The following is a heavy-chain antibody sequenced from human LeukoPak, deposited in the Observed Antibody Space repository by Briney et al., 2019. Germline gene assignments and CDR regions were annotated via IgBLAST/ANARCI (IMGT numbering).Heavy chain of an antibody. D-gene: IGHD3-10*01. CDR3: AGSIWFGEFNVEVVFDY. CDR1: GGTFTSYA. CDR2: IIPIFGTA. V-gene: IGHV1-69*05. Sequence: SVMCSCKATGGTFTSYAISWVGQARGQGKEWMGGIIPIFGTANYAKKFQGRVTITTDESTSTAYMGLSSLRSEDTAVYYCAGSIWFGEFNVEVVFDYWGQGTLVTVSS. J-gene: IGHJ4*02.